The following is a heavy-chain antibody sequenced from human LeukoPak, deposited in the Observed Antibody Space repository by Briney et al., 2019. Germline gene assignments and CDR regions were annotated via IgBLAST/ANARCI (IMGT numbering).Heavy chain of an antibody. CDR1: GFTFSSYA. D-gene: IGHD3-22*01. CDR2: ISYDGSNK. V-gene: IGHV3-30*04. CDR3: ARGITMIVVVGFDY. J-gene: IGHJ4*02. Sequence: GGSLRLSCAASGFTFSSYAMHWVRQAPGKGLEWVAVISYDGSNKYYADSVKGRFTISRDNSKNTLYLQMNSLRAEDTAVYYCARGITMIVVVGFDYWGQGTLVTVSS.